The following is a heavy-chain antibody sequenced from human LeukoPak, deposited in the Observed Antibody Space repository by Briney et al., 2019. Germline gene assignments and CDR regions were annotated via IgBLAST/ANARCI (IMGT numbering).Heavy chain of an antibody. D-gene: IGHD2-21*02. J-gene: IGHJ5*02. V-gene: IGHV1-18*01. CDR1: GYTFNTYG. CDR2: IHTDNGNT. CDR3: ARKGCTGDCYRFDP. Sequence: ASVKVSCKASGYTFNTYGISWVRQAPGQRPEWVGFIHTDNGNTKYAQKFQGRVTMATDTSTSTAYMELSSLRSDDTAVYYCARKGCTGDCYRFDPWGQGTLVTVSS.